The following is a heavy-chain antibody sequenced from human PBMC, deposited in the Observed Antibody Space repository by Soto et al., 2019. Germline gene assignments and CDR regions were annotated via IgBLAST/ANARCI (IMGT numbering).Heavy chain of an antibody. CDR3: ARDKDRQQLGGNYYYILDV. D-gene: IGHD3-3*02. J-gene: IGHJ6*02. CDR2: IMPVFATP. V-gene: IGHV1-69*12. Sequence: QVQLMQSGAEVKKPGSSVKVSCKASGGTFSTSAISWVRQAPGEGLEWVGGIMPVFATPDYAKKFQGRVTISEDESTTTAYLELTSLTTDDTAVYYCARDKDRQQLGGNYYYILDVWGQGTAITVSS. CDR1: GGTFSTSA.